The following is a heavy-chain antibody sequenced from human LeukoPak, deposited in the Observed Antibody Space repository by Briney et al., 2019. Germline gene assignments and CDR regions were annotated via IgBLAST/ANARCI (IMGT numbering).Heavy chain of an antibody. J-gene: IGHJ4*02. V-gene: IGHV4-59*01. Sequence: PSETLSLTCTVSGGSISSYYWSWLRQPPGKGLEWIGYIYYSGSTNYNPSLKSRGPISVDTSKNKFSLKLSPVAAAAQAVSYCARDVDRAFDYWGQGTLVTVSS. CDR3: ARDVDRAFDY. CDR1: GGSISSYY. CDR2: IYYSGST. D-gene: IGHD3-10*01.